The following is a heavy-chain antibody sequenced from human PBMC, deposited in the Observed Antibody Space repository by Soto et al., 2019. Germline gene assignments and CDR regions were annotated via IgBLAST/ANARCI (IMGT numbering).Heavy chain of an antibody. D-gene: IGHD1-26*01. CDR2: IKSKTDGGTT. V-gene: IGHV3-15*01. CDR3: TTEGVVVGDTTNDAFDI. Sequence: GGSLRLSCAASGFTFSNAWMSWVRQAPGKGLEWVGRIKSKTDGGTTDYAAPVKGRFTISRDDSKNTLYLQMNSLKTEDTAVYYWTTEGVVVGDTTNDAFDIWGRGTMVTVSS. CDR1: GFTFSNAW. J-gene: IGHJ3*02.